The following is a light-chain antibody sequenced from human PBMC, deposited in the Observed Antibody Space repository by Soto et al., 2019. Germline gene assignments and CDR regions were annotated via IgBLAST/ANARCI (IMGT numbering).Light chain of an antibody. V-gene: IGLV2-14*03. J-gene: IGLJ1*01. CDR3: CSYQATYTYV. CDR1: SSDVGSYNY. Sequence: QSVLTQPASVSGSPGQSITISCTGTSSDVGSYNYVSWYQQHPGKAPKLMIYEXXXXPSGXSSRLYGPNYGNPASLTISGLPTDHAADYYCCSYQATYTYVLGPGNTVPV. CDR2: EXX.